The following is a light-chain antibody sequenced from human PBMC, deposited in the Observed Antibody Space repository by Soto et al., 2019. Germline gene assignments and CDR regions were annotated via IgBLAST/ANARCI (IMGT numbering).Light chain of an antibody. J-gene: IGKJ4*01. CDR3: QHIATFRLT. Sequence: DIQLTQSPSVLSASVGERVTITCRASQAINTYLAWYQHKPGKAPNLLIYAASTLESGVPSRFSGSGSGTEFTLTVTRLKPEDFATYHCQHIATFRLTFGGGTKVELK. CDR1: QAINTY. CDR2: AAS. V-gene: IGKV1-9*01.